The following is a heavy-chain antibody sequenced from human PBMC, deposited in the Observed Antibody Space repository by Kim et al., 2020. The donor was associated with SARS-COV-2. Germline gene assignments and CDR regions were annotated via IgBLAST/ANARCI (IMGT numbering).Heavy chain of an antibody. Sequence: GGSLRLSCAASGFTFSNAWMSWVRQAPGKGLEWVGRIKSKTDGGTTDYAAPVKGRFTISRDDSKNTLYLQMNSLKTEDTAVYYCTTANSGYDWPFDYWGQGTLVTVSS. V-gene: IGHV3-15*01. CDR3: TTANSGYDWPFDY. D-gene: IGHD5-12*01. CDR2: IKSKTDGGTT. CDR1: GFTFSNAW. J-gene: IGHJ4*02.